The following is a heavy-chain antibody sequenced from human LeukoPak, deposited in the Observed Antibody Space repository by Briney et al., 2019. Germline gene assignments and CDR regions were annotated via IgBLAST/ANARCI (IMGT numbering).Heavy chain of an antibody. CDR3: ARAFWGSGIDY. D-gene: IGHD3-16*01. J-gene: IGHJ4*02. CDR1: GYTFTSYY. CDR2: INPSGGST. Sequence: ASVKVSCKASGYTFTSYYMHWVRQAPGQGLEWMGIINPSGGSTSYAQKFQGRVTMTRDMSTSTVYMELSRLRSDDTAVYYCARAFWGSGIDYWGQGTLVTVSS. V-gene: IGHV1-46*01.